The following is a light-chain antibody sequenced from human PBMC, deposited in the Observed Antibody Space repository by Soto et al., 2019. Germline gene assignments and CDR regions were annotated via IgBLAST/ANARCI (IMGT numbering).Light chain of an antibody. CDR2: AAS. J-gene: IGKJ4*01. CDR3: QQSYSAPLT. V-gene: IGKV1-39*01. CDR1: QRISSY. Sequence: DIQMTQSPSSLSASVGDRVIITCRASQRISSYLNWYQQIPGKAPRLLIYAASSLQSGVPSRFSGSGSGTDFTLTINTLQPEDFATYFCQQSYSAPLTFGGGTKVDFK.